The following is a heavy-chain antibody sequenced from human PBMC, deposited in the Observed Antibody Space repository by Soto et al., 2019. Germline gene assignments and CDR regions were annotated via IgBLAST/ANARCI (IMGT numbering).Heavy chain of an antibody. V-gene: IGHV4-31*03. D-gene: IGHD6-13*01. J-gene: IGHJ6*02. CDR3: SKDRRSSAAGSFRDRLRIAAADSYYSGMDV. Sequence: SETLSLTCTVSGGSISSGGYYWSWIRQHPGKGLEWIGYIYYSGSTYYNPSLKSRVTISVDTSKNQFSLKLSSVTAADTAVYYWSKDRRSSAAGSFRDRLRIAAADSYYSGMDVWGQGTTVTVSS. CDR2: IYYSGST. CDR1: GGSISSGGYY.